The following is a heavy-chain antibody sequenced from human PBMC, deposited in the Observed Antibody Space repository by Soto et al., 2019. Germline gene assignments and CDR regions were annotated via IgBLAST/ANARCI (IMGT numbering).Heavy chain of an antibody. CDR1: GXTFSNYC. J-gene: IGHJ6*02. D-gene: IGHD1-26*01. Sequence: GSLRLSCAASGXTFSNYCMHWVRQAPGKGMEWVAIIWHDGNNKYYADSVRGRFIISRYNSKKRLYLQMNSMGAEDTAVYYCASDLVGASDSYGLDVWGQGTPVTVSS. V-gene: IGHV3-33*01. CDR3: ASDLVGASDSYGLDV. CDR2: IWHDGNNK.